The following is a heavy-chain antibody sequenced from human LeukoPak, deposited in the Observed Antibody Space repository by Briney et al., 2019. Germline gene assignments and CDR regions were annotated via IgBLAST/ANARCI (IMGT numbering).Heavy chain of an antibody. V-gene: IGHV4-61*01. J-gene: IGHJ3*02. CDR1: GGSISSGTYY. Sequence: SQTLSLTCTVSGGSISSGTYYWSWIRQPPGKGLEWIGYIYYSGSTNYNPSLKSRVTISVDTSKNQFSLKLSSVTAADTAVYYCARVRAVAGHDAFDIWGQGTMVTVSS. CDR3: ARVRAVAGHDAFDI. CDR2: IYYSGST. D-gene: IGHD6-19*01.